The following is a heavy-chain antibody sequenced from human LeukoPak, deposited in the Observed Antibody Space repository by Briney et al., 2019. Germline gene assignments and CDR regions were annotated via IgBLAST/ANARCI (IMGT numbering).Heavy chain of an antibody. CDR3: ARDWAIFGVVSPFQH. Sequence: ASVKVSCKASGGTFSSYAISWVRQAPGQGLEWMGGIIPIFGTANYAQKFQGRVTITADESTSTAYMELSSPRSEDTAVYYCARDWAIFGVVSPFQHWGQGTLVTVSS. CDR2: IIPIFGTA. V-gene: IGHV1-69*13. CDR1: GGTFSSYA. D-gene: IGHD3-3*01. J-gene: IGHJ1*01.